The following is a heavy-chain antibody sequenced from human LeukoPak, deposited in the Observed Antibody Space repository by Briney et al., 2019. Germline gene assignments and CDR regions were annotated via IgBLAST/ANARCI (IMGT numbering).Heavy chain of an antibody. J-gene: IGHJ3*02. V-gene: IGHV3-30*01. CDR1: GFTFSSYA. D-gene: IGHD5-24*01. CDR2: ISYDGSNK. Sequence: PGGSLRLSCAASGFTFSSYAMHWVRQAPGKGLEWVAVISYDGSNKYYADSVKGRFTISRDNSKNTLYLQMNSLRAEDTAVYYCAREEMADAFDIWGQGTMVTVSS. CDR3: AREEMADAFDI.